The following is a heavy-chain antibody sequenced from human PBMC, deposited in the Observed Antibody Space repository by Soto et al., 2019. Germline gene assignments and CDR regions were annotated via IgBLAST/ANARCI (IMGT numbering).Heavy chain of an antibody. Sequence: QVQLVQSGAEVRKPGSSVKVSCKAPGGTFSTYIISWVRQAPGQGLEWMGRIIPIPDITNYAQKFQGRGTVPADRSTSTAYMELTSLKSEDTAVYYCARDRITTRGDAFDLWGQGTMVTVSS. J-gene: IGHJ3*01. CDR2: IIPIPDIT. CDR3: ARDRITTRGDAFDL. V-gene: IGHV1-69*08. D-gene: IGHD3-3*01. CDR1: GGTFSTYI.